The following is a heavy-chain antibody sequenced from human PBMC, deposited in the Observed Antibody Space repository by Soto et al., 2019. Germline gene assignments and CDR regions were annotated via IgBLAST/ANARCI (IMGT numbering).Heavy chain of an antibody. V-gene: IGHV1-69*13. CDR2: IIPIFGTA. Sequence: SVKVSCKASGGTFSSYAISWVRQAPGQGLEWMGGIIPIFGTANYAQKFQGRVTITADESTSTAYMELSSLRSEDTAVYYCARAPGFYYGSGRFDYWGQGTMVTVSS. CDR3: ARAPGFYYGSGRFDY. D-gene: IGHD3-10*01. J-gene: IGHJ4*02. CDR1: GGTFSSYA.